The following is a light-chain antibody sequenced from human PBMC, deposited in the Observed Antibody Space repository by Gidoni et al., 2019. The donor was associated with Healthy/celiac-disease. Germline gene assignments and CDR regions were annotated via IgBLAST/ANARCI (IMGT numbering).Light chain of an antibody. J-gene: IGLJ2*01. V-gene: IGLV1-44*01. CDR3: AAWDDSLNGHVV. CDR2: SNK. Sequence: QSVLTPPPSASGPPGQRVNIPCSGSRSNHASNTVTWYQHLPGTAPKLLSYSNKQRPSGVPGRFPGSKSGTSASLAISGLQSEDEADYYCAAWDDSLNGHVVFGGGTKLTVL. CDR1: RSNHASNT.